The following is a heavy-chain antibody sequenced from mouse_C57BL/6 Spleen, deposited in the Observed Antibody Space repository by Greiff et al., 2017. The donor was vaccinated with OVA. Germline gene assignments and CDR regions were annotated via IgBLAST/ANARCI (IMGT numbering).Heavy chain of an antibody. D-gene: IGHD1-1*01. CDR1: GYTFTSYW. J-gene: IGHJ3*01. Sequence: VQLQQSGTVLARPGASVKMSCKPSGYTFTSYWMHWVKQRPGQGLEWIGAIYPGNSDTSYNQKFKGKAKLTAVTSASTAYMELSSLTNEDSAVYYCTRFTTVVAPDAWFAYWGQGTLVTVSA. V-gene: IGHV1-5*01. CDR3: TRFTTVVAPDAWFAY. CDR2: IYPGNSDT.